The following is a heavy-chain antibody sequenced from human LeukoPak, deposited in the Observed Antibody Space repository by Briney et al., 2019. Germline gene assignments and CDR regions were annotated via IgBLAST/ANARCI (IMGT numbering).Heavy chain of an antibody. CDR2: FDPEDGET. CDR1: GYTLTELS. V-gene: IGHV1-24*01. J-gene: IGHJ5*02. D-gene: IGHD2-2*01. Sequence: ASVKVSCRVSGYTLTELSMHWVRQAPGKGLEWMGGFDPEDGETIYAQKFQGRVTMTEDTSTDTAYMELSSLRSEDTAVYFCARDGCSSSSCSAGGNWFDPWGQGTLVTVSS. CDR3: ARDGCSSSSCSAGGNWFDP.